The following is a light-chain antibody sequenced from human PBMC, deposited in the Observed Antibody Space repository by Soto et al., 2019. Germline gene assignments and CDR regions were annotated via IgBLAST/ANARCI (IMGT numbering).Light chain of an antibody. CDR1: QTVRDNS. Sequence: EIVLTQSPGTLSLSPGEGATLSCRASQTVRDNSLAWYQQKPGQAPRLLIYDASNRATGIPARFSGSGSGTDFTLTISSLEPEDFAVYYCQQRSNWPRGTFGQGTKLEIK. V-gene: IGKV3-11*01. J-gene: IGKJ2*02. CDR3: QQRSNWPRGT. CDR2: DAS.